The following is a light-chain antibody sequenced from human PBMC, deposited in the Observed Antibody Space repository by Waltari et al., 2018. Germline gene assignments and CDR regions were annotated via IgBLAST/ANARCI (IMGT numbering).Light chain of an antibody. J-gene: IGKJ4*01. CDR1: QSSSSY. CDR3: QQSYSTPPT. CDR2: DAS. Sequence: DIQMTQSPSSLSASVGDRVTITCRASQSSSSYLNWYQQKPGKAPKLLIYDASRLQSGVPSRFSGSGSGTDFTLTISSLQPEDFATYYCQQSYSTPPTFGGGTKVEIK. V-gene: IGKV1-39*01.